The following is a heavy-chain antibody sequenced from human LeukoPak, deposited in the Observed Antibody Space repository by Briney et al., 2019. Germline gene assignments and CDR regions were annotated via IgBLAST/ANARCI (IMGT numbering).Heavy chain of an antibody. Sequence: GGSLRLSCAASGFTFDDYGMTWVRQAPGKGLEWVSSISSSSSYIYYADSVKGRFTISRDNAKNSLYLQMNSLRAEDTAVYYCARDLSAYDSLNWFDPWGQGTLVTVSS. CDR1: GFTFDDYG. V-gene: IGHV3-21*01. J-gene: IGHJ5*02. CDR3: ARDLSAYDSLNWFDP. D-gene: IGHD3-22*01. CDR2: ISSSSSYI.